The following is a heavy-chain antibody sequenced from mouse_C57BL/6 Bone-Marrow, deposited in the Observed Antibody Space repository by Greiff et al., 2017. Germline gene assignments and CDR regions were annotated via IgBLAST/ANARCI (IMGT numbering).Heavy chain of an antibody. CDR1: GFTFSSYT. J-gene: IGHJ1*03. D-gene: IGHD1-1*01. Sequence: EVQLVESGGGLVKPGGSLKLSCAASGFTFSSYTMSCVRQTPEKRLQWVAAISGGGGNTYYPDSVKGRFTISRDNDKNILYLQMSSLRSEDTALXYCSRQVTTVLATKYFDVWGTGTTVTVSS. CDR2: ISGGGGNT. CDR3: SRQVTTVLATKYFDV. V-gene: IGHV5-9*01.